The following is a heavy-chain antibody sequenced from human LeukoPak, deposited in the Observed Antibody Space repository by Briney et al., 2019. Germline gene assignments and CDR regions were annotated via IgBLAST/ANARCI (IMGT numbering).Heavy chain of an antibody. J-gene: IGHJ4*02. CDR1: GFTFSDYA. Sequence: GGSLRLSCAASGFTFSDYAVHWVRQAPGKGLEWVALISYDGSTKYYADSVKGRFTISRDNSKNTLYLQMNSLRAEDTAVYYCAKPDSGSYYYFDYWGQGTLVTVSS. CDR3: AKPDSGSYYYFDY. V-gene: IGHV3-30*04. CDR2: ISYDGSTK. D-gene: IGHD3-10*01.